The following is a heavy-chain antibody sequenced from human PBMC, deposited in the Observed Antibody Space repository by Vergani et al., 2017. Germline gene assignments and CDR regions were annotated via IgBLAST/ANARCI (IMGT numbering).Heavy chain of an antibody. CDR2: IYYSGST. CDR1: GGSLSGYY. Sequence: QVQLQESGPGLVRPSETLSLTCTVSGGSLSGYYWSWIRQPPGKGLEWIGYIYYSGSTYYNPSLKSRVTISVDTSKNQFSLKLSSVTAADTAVYYCARDLMYSSSWSVGMDVWGQGTTVTVSS. D-gene: IGHD6-13*01. CDR3: ARDLMYSSSWSVGMDV. J-gene: IGHJ6*02. V-gene: IGHV4-30-4*08.